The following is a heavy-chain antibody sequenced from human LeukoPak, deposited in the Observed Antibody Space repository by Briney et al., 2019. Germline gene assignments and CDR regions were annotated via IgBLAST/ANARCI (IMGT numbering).Heavy chain of an antibody. D-gene: IGHD2-2*01. Sequence: GRSLRLSCTASGFNFGAYAMSWVCQAPGKGLEWVGFVTSQAFGGRIEYAASVRGRFTISRDDSKSTAYLQMNSLKTEDTAVYFCTRNGRGCSGSSCYAGRFDPWGQGTQVTVSS. J-gene: IGHJ5*02. CDR1: GFNFGAYA. V-gene: IGHV3-49*04. CDR2: VTSQAFGGRI. CDR3: TRNGRGCSGSSCYAGRFDP.